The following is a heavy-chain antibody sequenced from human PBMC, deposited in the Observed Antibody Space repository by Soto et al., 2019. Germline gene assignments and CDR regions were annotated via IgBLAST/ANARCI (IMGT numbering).Heavy chain of an antibody. D-gene: IGHD5-12*01. V-gene: IGHV5-51*01. CDR3: AITGYNGPFDY. J-gene: IGHJ4*02. CDR2: IFPGDSDT. Sequence: GESLKISCKGSGYSFSTCWIAWVRQMPGRGLEWMGTIFPGDSDTRYSPSFQGQVTISADKSISTAYLQWSSLKASDTAMYYCAITGYNGPFDYWGQGTLVTVSS. CDR1: GYSFSTCW.